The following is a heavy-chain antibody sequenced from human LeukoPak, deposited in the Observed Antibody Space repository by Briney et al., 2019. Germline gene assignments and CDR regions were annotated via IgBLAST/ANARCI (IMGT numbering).Heavy chain of an antibody. V-gene: IGHV3-23*01. CDR1: GFTFESYA. D-gene: IGHD1-26*01. J-gene: IGHJ4*02. Sequence: GGSLRLSCAASGFTFESYAMSWVRQAPGKGLEWVSAISGSGGSTYFADPVKGRFTISRDSSKSTLYLQMNSLRAEDTAVYFCAKYSGSYYYPPNWDSWGQGTLVTVSS. CDR3: AKYSGSYYYPPNWDS. CDR2: ISGSGGST.